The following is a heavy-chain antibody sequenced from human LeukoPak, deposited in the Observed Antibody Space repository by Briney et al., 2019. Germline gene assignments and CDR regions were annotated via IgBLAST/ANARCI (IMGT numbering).Heavy chain of an antibody. D-gene: IGHD5-18*01. Sequence: GGSLRLSCAASGFTVSSNYMNWVRQAPGKGLEWVSGISWNSGSIGYADSVKGRFTISRDNAKNSLYLQMNSLRAEDTALYYCAKDMVTAMGARGAFDIWGQGTMVTVSS. J-gene: IGHJ3*02. V-gene: IGHV3-9*01. CDR1: GFTVSSNY. CDR2: ISWNSGSI. CDR3: AKDMVTAMGARGAFDI.